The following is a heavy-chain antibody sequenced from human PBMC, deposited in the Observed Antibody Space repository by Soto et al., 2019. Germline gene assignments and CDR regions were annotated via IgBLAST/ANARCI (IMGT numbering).Heavy chain of an antibody. J-gene: IGHJ3*02. CDR1: GFTFSSYG. CDR3: AKDLGHGGRGAFDI. Sequence: QVQLVESGGGVVQPGRSLRLSCAASGFTFSSYGMHWVRQAQGKGLEWVALISYDGSNKYYADSVKGRFTISRDNSKNTLYLQMNSLRTEDTAVYYCAKDLGHGGRGAFDIWGQGTMVTVSS. CDR2: ISYDGSNK. D-gene: IGHD7-27*01. V-gene: IGHV3-30*18.